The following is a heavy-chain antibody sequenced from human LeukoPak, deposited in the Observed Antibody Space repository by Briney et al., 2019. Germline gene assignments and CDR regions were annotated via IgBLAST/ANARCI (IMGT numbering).Heavy chain of an antibody. CDR2: INHSGST. V-gene: IGHV4-34*01. CDR1: GGSFSGYY. CDR3: ARLFFPSG. J-gene: IGHJ4*02. Sequence: SETLSLTCAVYGGSFSGYYWSWIRQPPGKGLEWIGEINHSGSTNYNPSLKSRVTISVDTSKNQFSLKLSSVTAADTAVYYCARLFFPSGWGQGTLVTVSS. D-gene: IGHD2-21*01.